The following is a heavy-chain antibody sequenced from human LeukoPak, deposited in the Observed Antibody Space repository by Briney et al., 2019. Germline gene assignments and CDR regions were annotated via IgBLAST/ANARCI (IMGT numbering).Heavy chain of an antibody. CDR1: GFSVSSNY. J-gene: IGHJ6*02. V-gene: IGHV3-53*01. CDR2: IYSDGST. D-gene: IGHD3-16*01. Sequence: GGSLRLSCAASGFSVSSNYISWVRQAPGKGLEWVSIIYSDGSTFHADSVKGRLTISRDNAKNSLYLQMNSLRAEDTALYHCARGLRLDYYYHGMDVWGQGTTVTVSS. CDR3: ARGLRLDYYYHGMDV.